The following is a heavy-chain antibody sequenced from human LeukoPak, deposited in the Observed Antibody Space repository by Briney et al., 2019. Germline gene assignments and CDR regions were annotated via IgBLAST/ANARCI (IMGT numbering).Heavy chain of an antibody. J-gene: IGHJ4*02. Sequence: GESLKISCKGSGYSFTNYWIGWVRQMPGKGLEWLGIIYPGDSDTRYSPSFQGQVTISADTSINTAYLQWSSLKASDTAMYYCARRLSIVGAVYFDYWGQGTVVTVSS. CDR2: IYPGDSDT. CDR1: GYSFTNYW. D-gene: IGHD1-26*01. CDR3: ARRLSIVGAVYFDY. V-gene: IGHV5-51*01.